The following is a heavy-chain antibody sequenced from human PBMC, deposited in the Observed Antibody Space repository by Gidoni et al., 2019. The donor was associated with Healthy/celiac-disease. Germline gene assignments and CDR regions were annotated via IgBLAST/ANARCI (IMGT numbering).Heavy chain of an antibody. J-gene: IGHJ3*02. Sequence: QVTLRESGPALVKPTQTLTLTCTFSGFSLSTSGMCVSWIRQPPGKALEWLALIDWDDDKYYSTSLKTRLTISKDTSKNQVVLTMTNMDPVDTATYYCARMVDSSGYYRGDAFDIWGQGTMVTVSS. CDR3: ARMVDSSGYYRGDAFDI. V-gene: IGHV2-70*01. D-gene: IGHD3-22*01. CDR2: IDWDDDK. CDR1: GFSLSTSGMC.